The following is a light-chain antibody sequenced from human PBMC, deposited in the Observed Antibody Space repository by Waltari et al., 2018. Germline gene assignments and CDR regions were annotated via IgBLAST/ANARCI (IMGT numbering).Light chain of an antibody. Sequence: SNVDILHLVSWYQHHPGRNPRLLIYEISQRPSGISNRFSGSKSGNTASLTISGLQPEDEADYFCCSFTGYGIYVFGSGTQVSVL. CDR1: SNVDILHL. CDR3: CSFTGYGIYV. V-gene: IGLV2-23*02. CDR2: EIS. J-gene: IGLJ1*01.